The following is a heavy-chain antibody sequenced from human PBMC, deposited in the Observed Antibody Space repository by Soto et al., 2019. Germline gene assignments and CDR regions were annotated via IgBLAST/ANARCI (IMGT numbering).Heavy chain of an antibody. D-gene: IGHD6-13*01. CDR2: IYYSGST. CDR3: ARHRSDSSSWLNWFDP. Sequence: SETLSLTCTVSGGSISSSSYYWGWIRQPPGKGLEWIGSIYYSGSTYYNPSLKSRVTISVDTSKNQFSLKLSSVTAADTAVYYCARHRSDSSSWLNWFDPWGQGTLATVSS. J-gene: IGHJ5*02. V-gene: IGHV4-39*01. CDR1: GGSISSSSYY.